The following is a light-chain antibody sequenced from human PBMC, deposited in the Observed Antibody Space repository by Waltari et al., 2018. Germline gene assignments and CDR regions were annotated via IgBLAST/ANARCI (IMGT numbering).Light chain of an antibody. V-gene: IGKV1-33*01. CDR3: QHYDDPWT. CDR1: QDINNY. Sequence: IQMTQSPSSLSVSVGDRVTITCQASQDINNYLNWYQQKPGKAPKLLIYDASKLETGVPSRVSGSGSGTDFTFTISSLQPEDVATYYCQHYDDPWTFGQGTKLEI. CDR2: DAS. J-gene: IGKJ2*01.